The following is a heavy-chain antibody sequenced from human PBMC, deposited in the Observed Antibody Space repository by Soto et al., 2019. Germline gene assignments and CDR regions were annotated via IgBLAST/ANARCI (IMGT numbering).Heavy chain of an antibody. Sequence: EVQLVESGGGLVQPGGSLRLSCAASGFTISGHWMHWVRQVPGKGLVWVSRINSDGSSTSYADSVKGRFIISRDNAKNTLYLQMNSLRAEDTAVYYCARSCSGTCGCFDPWGQGTLVTVSS. CDR3: ARSCSGTCGCFDP. D-gene: IGHD2-15*01. CDR1: GFTISGHW. CDR2: INSDGSST. V-gene: IGHV3-74*01. J-gene: IGHJ5*02.